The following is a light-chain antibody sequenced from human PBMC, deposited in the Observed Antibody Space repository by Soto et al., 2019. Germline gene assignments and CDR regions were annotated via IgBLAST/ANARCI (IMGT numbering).Light chain of an antibody. Sequence: QPVLTQSPSASASLGASVKLTCTLSSGHTSYGIAWHQQQPEKGPRYLMKVNSDGSHTKGDGSPDRFSGSTSGAEYYLTISSLQSEDEADYYCQAWGTGIRVFGTGTKVTVL. J-gene: IGLJ1*01. CDR3: QAWGTGIRV. CDR1: SGHTSYG. CDR2: VNSDGSH. V-gene: IGLV4-69*01.